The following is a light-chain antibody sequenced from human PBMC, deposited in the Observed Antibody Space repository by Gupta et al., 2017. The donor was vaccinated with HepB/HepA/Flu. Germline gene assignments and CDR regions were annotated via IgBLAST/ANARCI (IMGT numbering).Light chain of an antibody. CDR3: YSAV. Sequence: SYELTQPSSVSVSPGQTARITCSGDVLAKKYARWFQQKPGQAPVLVSYKDSERPSGIPERFSGSSSGTTVTLTISGAQVEDEADYYCYSAVFGGGTKLTVL. CDR1: VLAKKY. CDR2: KDS. V-gene: IGLV3-27*01. J-gene: IGLJ2*01.